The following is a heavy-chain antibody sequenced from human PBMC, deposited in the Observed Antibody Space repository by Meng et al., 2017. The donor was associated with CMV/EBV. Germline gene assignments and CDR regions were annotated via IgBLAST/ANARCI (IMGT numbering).Heavy chain of an antibody. CDR2: ITGSGSKT. J-gene: IGHJ3*01. CDR3: AKGEGITAHDAFDV. Sequence: SGLIFSVYDMSWVRQAPGKGPEWLSAITGSGSKTFYADSVRGRLTISRDNSKNTLYLQLNNLRAGDTAMYYCAKGEGITAHDAFDVWGQGTMVTVSS. CDR1: GLIFSVYD. V-gene: IGHV3-23*01. D-gene: IGHD1-14*01.